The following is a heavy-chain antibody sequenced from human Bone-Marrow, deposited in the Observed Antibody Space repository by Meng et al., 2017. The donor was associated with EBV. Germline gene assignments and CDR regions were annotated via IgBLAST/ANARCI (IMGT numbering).Heavy chain of an antibody. V-gene: IGHV2-5*02. Sequence: QTTLKDSGPTLVKPTQTLTLTCPFSGFSITTSGVGVGWIRQPPGKALEWLALIYWDDDKRYSPSLKSRLTITKDTSKNQVVLTMTNMDPVDTATYYCAHKKYASYGENWFDPWGQGTLVTVSS. CDR2: IYWDDDK. D-gene: IGHD4-17*01. J-gene: IGHJ5*02. CDR3: AHKKYASYGENWFDP. CDR1: GFSITTSGVG.